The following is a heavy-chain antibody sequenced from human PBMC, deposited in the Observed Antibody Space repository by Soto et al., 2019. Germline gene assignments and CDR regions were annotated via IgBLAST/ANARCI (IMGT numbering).Heavy chain of an antibody. CDR3: ARDRSGYADYYMDV. CDR2: ISAGNGNT. J-gene: IGHJ6*03. D-gene: IGHD5-12*01. CDR1: GYTFTSYA. V-gene: IGHV1-3*01. Sequence: ASVKVSCKASGYTFTSYAMHWVRKAPGQRLEWMGWISAGNGNTKYSQKFQGRVTITRDTSASTAYMELSSLRSEDTAVYYCARDRSGYADYYMDVWGKGTTVTVSS.